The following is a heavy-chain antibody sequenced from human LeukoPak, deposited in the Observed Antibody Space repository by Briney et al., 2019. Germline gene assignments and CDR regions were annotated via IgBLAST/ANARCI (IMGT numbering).Heavy chain of an antibody. CDR2: RNPNSGNT. CDR1: GYTFPSYD. CDR3: ARDCLVGGSVSFDP. J-gene: IGHJ5*02. Sequence: ASVTVSLKASGYTFPSYDINWVRQATGQGHEWMGCRNPNSGNTGYAQKFQGRVTMTRNTSISTAYMELSSLRSEDTSVYYCARDCLVGGSVSFDPWGQGTLVTVSS. D-gene: IGHD3-10*01. V-gene: IGHV1-8*01.